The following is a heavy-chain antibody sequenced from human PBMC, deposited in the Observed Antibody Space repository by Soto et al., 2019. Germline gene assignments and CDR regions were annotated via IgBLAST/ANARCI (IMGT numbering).Heavy chain of an antibody. CDR1: GGSISSSSYY. D-gene: IGHD6-6*01. CDR3: AKCQGRSSSSLCYWNFDY. CDR2: IYYSGST. J-gene: IGHJ4*02. Sequence: SETLSLTCTVSGGSISSSSYYWGWIRQPPGKGLEWIGSIYYSGSTYYNPSLKSRVTISVDTSKNQFSLKLSSVTAEDTAVYYCAKCQGRSSSSLCYWNFDYWGQGTLVTVSS. V-gene: IGHV4-39*07.